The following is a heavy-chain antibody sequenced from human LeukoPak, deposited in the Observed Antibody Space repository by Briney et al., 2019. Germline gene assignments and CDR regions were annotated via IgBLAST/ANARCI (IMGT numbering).Heavy chain of an antibody. CDR1: GGSINSYF. CDR3: AKDDEVRRITIFGVVTPFDY. Sequence: SETLSLTCSVSGGSINSYFWSWVRQPPGKGLEWIGSIYYTGNTNYNPSLKSRVTISVDTSKIQFSLQLTSVTAADTALYYCAKDDEVRRITIFGVVTPFDYWGQGTLVTVSS. J-gene: IGHJ4*02. D-gene: IGHD3-3*01. V-gene: IGHV4-59*01. CDR2: IYYTGNT.